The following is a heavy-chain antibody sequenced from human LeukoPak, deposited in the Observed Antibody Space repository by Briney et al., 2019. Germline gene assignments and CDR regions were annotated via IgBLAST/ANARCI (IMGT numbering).Heavy chain of an antibody. CDR1: GFTFSNYV. J-gene: IGHJ5*02. CDR2: ISYVGSNK. CDR3: AKVHLERASSLDP. D-gene: IGHD1-26*01. Sequence: PGGSLRLSCAAPGFTFSNYVMHWVRQAPGKRLEWVAAISYVGSNKYCADSVKGPFTISRDNSKNTLYLQMNSRRTENTAVYYCAKVHLERASSLDPWGKGTLVTVSS. V-gene: IGHV3-30*18.